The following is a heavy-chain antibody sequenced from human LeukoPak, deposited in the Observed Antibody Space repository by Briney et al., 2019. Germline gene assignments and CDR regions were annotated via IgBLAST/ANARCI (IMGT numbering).Heavy chain of an antibody. CDR2: ILGVGGGP. CDR3: AKRGIVIRGLLVMGFHKEAYYFDN. Sequence: GGSLRLSCVVSGITVSNYGMSWVRQAPGRGLDWVPGILGVGGGPNYADSVKGRFTISRDNSMNTVYLQMNSLRAEDTAVYFCAKRGIVIRGLLVMGFHKEAYYFDNWGQGILVTVSS. V-gene: IGHV3-23*01. D-gene: IGHD3-10*01. J-gene: IGHJ4*02. CDR1: GITVSNYG.